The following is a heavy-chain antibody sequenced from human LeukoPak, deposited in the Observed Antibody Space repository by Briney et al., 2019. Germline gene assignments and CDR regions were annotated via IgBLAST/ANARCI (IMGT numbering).Heavy chain of an antibody. CDR3: TRSLDY. CDR1: GFTFSSYS. V-gene: IGHV3-7*01. Sequence: GGSLRLSCAASGFTFSSYSMNWVRQAPGQGLEWVANINQDGSEKYYVDSVKGRFTISRDNARNSLHLQMNSLRAEDTAVYYCTRSLDYWGQGTLVTVSS. CDR2: INQDGSEK. J-gene: IGHJ4*02.